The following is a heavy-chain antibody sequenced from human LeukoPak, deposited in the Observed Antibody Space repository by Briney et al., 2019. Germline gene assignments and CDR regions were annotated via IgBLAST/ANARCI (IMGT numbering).Heavy chain of an antibody. CDR3: AASTVVTYYFDY. CDR1: GFTFSSYW. J-gene: IGHJ4*02. V-gene: IGHV3-66*01. D-gene: IGHD4-23*01. Sequence: PGGSPRLSCAASGFTFSSYWMHWVRQAPGKGLEWVSVIYSGGSTYYADSVKGRFTISRDNSKNTLYLQMNSLRAEDTAVYYCAASTVVTYYFDYWGQGTLVTVSS. CDR2: IYSGGST.